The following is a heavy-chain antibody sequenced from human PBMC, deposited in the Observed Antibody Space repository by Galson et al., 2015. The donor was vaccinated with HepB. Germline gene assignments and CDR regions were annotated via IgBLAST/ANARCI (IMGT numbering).Heavy chain of an antibody. J-gene: IGHJ4*02. CDR2: ISAYNGDT. CDR3: ARDPSNTSGRYIYFDY. V-gene: IGHV1-18*01. CDR1: GYTWNHYG. D-gene: IGHD6-19*01. Sequence: SVKVSCKGSGYTWNHYGISWVRQAPGQGLEWMGWISAYNGDTHYAQKFQGGVIMTTDTSTSAAYMEVRSLGSDDTAVYYCARDPSNTSGRYIYFDYWGQGTLVTVSS.